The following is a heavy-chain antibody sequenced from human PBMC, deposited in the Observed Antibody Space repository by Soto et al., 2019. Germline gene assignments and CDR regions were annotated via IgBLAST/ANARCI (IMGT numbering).Heavy chain of an antibody. CDR3: TTGYTSGWLGGWGFDP. J-gene: IGHJ5*02. V-gene: IGHV1-24*01. CDR2: FDPEDGET. CDR1: GFTLTELS. Sequence: ASVKVSCKVSGFTLTELSMHWVRQGPGKGLEWMGGFDPEDGETVYSQKFRGRVTMTEDTFTDIAYMELSSLTSEDTAVYFCTTGYTSGWLGGWGFDPWGQGTLVTVSS. D-gene: IGHD6-19*01.